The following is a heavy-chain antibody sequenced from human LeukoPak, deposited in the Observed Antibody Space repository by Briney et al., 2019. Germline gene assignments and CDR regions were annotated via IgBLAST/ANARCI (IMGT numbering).Heavy chain of an antibody. V-gene: IGHV3-30-3*01. CDR1: GFTFSSYA. J-gene: IGHJ4*02. CDR2: ISYDGSNK. Sequence: PGRSLRLSCAASGFTFSSYAMHWVRQAPGKGLEWVAVISYDGSNKYYADSVKGRFTISRDNSKNTLYLQMNSLRAEDTAVYYCARDSGSSGRSLPVYFDYWGQGTLVTVSS. CDR3: ARDSGSSGRSLPVYFDY. D-gene: IGHD6-19*01.